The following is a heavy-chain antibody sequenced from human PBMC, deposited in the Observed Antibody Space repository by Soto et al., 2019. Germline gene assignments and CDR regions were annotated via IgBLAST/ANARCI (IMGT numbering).Heavy chain of an antibody. V-gene: IGHV3-53*01. Sequence: EVQLVESGGGLIQPGGSLRLSCAASGFTVSSNYMGWVRQAPGKGLEWVSVIYSGGSTYYADSVKGRFTISRDNSKNTLYLQMNSLRAEDTAVYYCARDQLPWRYGMDVWGQGTTVTVSS. D-gene: IGHD4-17*01. J-gene: IGHJ6*02. CDR1: GFTVSSNY. CDR2: IYSGGST. CDR3: ARDQLPWRYGMDV.